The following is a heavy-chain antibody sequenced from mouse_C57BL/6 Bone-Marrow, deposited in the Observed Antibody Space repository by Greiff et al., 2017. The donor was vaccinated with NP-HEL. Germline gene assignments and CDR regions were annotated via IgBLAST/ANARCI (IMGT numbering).Heavy chain of an antibody. D-gene: IGHD2-2*01. CDR2: IYPGDGDT. Sequence: QVQLKQSGAELVKPGASVKISCKASGYAFSSYWMNWVKQRPGKGLEWIGQIYPGDGDTNYNGKFKGKATLTADKSSSTACMQLSSLTSDDSAVYFCARGEDLLWLRPHYFDYWGQGTTLTVSS. CDR1: GYAFSSYW. J-gene: IGHJ2*01. V-gene: IGHV1-80*01. CDR3: ARGEDLLWLRPHYFDY.